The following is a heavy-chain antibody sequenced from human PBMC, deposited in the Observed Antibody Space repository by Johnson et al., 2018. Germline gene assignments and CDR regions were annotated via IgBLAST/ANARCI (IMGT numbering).Heavy chain of an antibody. CDR3: SRGVSSGWDSNYYYYMDV. V-gene: IGHV3-11*04. D-gene: IGHD6-19*01. Sequence: QVQLVQSGGGLVKPGGSLRLPCAASGFTFSDYYMSWIRQAPGKGLEWVSYISSSGSTIYSADSVKGRFTLSRDNATNSLYLQMNSLRAEDTAVDYCSRGVSSGWDSNYYYYMDVWGKGTTVTVSS. CDR1: GFTFSDYY. CDR2: ISSSGSTI. J-gene: IGHJ6*03.